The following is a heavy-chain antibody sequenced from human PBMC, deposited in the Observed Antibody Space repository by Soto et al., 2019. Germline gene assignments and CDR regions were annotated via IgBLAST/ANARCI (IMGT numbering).Heavy chain of an antibody. D-gene: IGHD3-3*01. CDR1: GGTFSSNT. CDR2: IIPMFGIA. J-gene: IGHJ5*02. V-gene: IGHV1-69*02. Sequence: QVQLVQSGAEVKKPGSSVKVSCKASGGTFSSNTINWVRQAPGQGLEWMGRIIPMFGIANYAQKFQGRVTITADKSTSTAYMELSSLRSEDTAVYYCARAGGITIFGGGFDPWGQGTLVTVSS. CDR3: ARAGGITIFGGGFDP.